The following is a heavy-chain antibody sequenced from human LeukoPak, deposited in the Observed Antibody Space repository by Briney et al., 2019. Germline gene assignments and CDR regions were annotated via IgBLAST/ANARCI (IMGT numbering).Heavy chain of an antibody. CDR1: GFTMSTYA. D-gene: IGHD4-23*01. V-gene: IGHV3-23*01. CDR2: ITGRGDTT. J-gene: IGHJ4*02. Sequence: GGSLRLSCGASGFTMSTYAMSWVRQAPGRGLEWVSGITGRGDTTYYADSVKGRFTISRDNSKNTLYLQMNSLRAEDTAVYYCAKHRTSGPWYLPPDDYRGQGTLVTVSS. CDR3: AKHRTSGPWYLPPDDY.